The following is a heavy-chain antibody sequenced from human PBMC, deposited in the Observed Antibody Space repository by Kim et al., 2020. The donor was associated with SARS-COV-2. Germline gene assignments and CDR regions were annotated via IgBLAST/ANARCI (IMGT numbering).Heavy chain of an antibody. CDR2: ISGSGGST. V-gene: IGHV3-23*01. CDR3: AKSRGVGADYYGMDV. CDR1: GFTFSSYA. D-gene: IGHD1-26*01. J-gene: IGHJ6*02. Sequence: GGSLRLSCAASGFTFSSYAMSWVRQAPGKGLEWVSAISGSGGSTYYADSVKGRFTISRDNSKNTLYLQMNSLRAEDTAVYYCAKSRGVGADYYGMDVGAKGPRSPSP.